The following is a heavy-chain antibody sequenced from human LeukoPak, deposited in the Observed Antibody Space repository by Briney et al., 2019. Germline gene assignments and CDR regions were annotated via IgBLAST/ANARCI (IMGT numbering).Heavy chain of an antibody. J-gene: IGHJ4*02. D-gene: IGHD6-13*01. CDR1: GFTFDDYA. CDR3: AKGYSSSWYKAVDYFDY. CDR2: ISWNSGSI. Sequence: GGSLRLSCAASGFTFDDYAMHWVRQAPGKGLEWVSGISWNSGSIGYADSVKGRFTISRDNAKNSLYLQMNSLRAEDTALYYCAKGYSSSWYKAVDYFDYWGQGTLVTVSS. V-gene: IGHV3-9*01.